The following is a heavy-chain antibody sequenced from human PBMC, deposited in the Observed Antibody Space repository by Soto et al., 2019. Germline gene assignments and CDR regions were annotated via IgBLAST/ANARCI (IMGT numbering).Heavy chain of an antibody. CDR2: ISGSGGST. CDR1: GFTFSSYA. J-gene: IGHJ4*02. D-gene: IGHD5-12*01. Sequence: EVQLLESGGGLVQPGGSLRLSCAASGFTFSSYAMSWVRQAPGKGLEWVSAISGSGGSTYYADSVKGRFTISRDNSMNTLYLQMNSLRAEDTAVYYCAKGDVDIVATILAPAVIDYWGQGTLVTVSS. CDR3: AKGDVDIVATILAPAVIDY. V-gene: IGHV3-23*01.